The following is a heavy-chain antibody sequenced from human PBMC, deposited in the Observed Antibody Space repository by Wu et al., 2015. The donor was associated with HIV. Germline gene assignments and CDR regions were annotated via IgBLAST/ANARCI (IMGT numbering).Heavy chain of an antibody. Sequence: QVQLVQSGAEVKKPGASVKVSCKVSGYTLTELSMHWVRQAPGKGLEWMGWFNPNSGDTTYAQKFQGRVTMTRDTSITTAYMELTRLRSDDTAVYYCAREYPFTNGYDYWGQGTLVTVSS. CDR3: AREYPFTNGYDY. D-gene: IGHD3-3*01. V-gene: IGHV1-2*02. CDR2: FNPNSGDT. CDR1: GYTLTELS. J-gene: IGHJ4*02.